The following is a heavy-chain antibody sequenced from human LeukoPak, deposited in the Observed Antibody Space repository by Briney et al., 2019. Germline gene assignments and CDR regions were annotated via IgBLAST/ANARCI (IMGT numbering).Heavy chain of an antibody. CDR3: ARLAAEAGTSVAFDF. Sequence: SETLSLTCTVSGGSISSTNYYWGWIRQSPGKGLEWIGYNSYSGTTYYNPSLRSRVTIFVDTSKNQFSLNLSSVTAADTALYYCARLAAEAGTSVAFDFWGQGTMVTVSS. J-gene: IGHJ3*01. CDR1: GGSISSTNYY. D-gene: IGHD6-19*01. V-gene: IGHV4-39*01. CDR2: NSYSGTT.